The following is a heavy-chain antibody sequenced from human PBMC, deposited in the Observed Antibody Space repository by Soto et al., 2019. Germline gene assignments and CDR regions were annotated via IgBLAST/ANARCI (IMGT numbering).Heavy chain of an antibody. D-gene: IGHD6-13*01. J-gene: IGHJ5*02. CDR1: GGSISSYY. V-gene: IGHV4-59*01. Sequence: SLTCTVSGGSISSYYWSWIRQPPGKGLEWIGYIYYSGSTNYNPSLKSRVTISVDTSKNQFSLKLSSVTAADTAVYYCARAHSSSWYLEDWFDPWGQGTLVTVSS. CDR2: IYYSGST. CDR3: ARAHSSSWYLEDWFDP.